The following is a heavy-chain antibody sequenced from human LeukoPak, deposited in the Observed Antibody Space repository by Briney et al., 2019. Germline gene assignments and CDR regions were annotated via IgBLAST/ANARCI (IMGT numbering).Heavy chain of an antibody. D-gene: IGHD6-19*01. CDR3: ARGRQWLVLDAFDI. CDR1: GFTVSSNY. Sequence: GGSLGLSCAASGFTVSSNYMSWVRQAPGKGLEWVSVIYSGGSTYYADSVKGRFTISRHNSKNTLYLQMNSLRAEDTAVYYCARGRQWLVLDAFDIWGQGTMVTVSS. V-gene: IGHV3-53*04. CDR2: IYSGGST. J-gene: IGHJ3*02.